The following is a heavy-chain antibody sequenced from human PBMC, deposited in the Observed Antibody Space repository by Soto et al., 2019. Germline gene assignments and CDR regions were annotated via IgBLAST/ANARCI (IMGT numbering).Heavy chain of an antibody. CDR2: ITARGGVT. Sequence: GGSLRLSCAASGLTFSSHAMSWVRQAPGKGLDWVSTITARGGVTYYADPVKGRFTTSRDNSKSTLYLQMSSLRAEDTAIYFCATRPSNGDNPSQFDFWGQGTLVTVSS. CDR3: ATRPSNGDNPSQFDF. J-gene: IGHJ4*02. D-gene: IGHD4-17*01. V-gene: IGHV3-23*01. CDR1: GLTFSSHA.